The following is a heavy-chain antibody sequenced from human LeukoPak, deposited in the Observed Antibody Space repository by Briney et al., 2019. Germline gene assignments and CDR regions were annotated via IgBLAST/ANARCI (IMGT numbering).Heavy chain of an antibody. Sequence: GGSLRLSCTASGFTFGDYSMNWVRQAPGKGLEWVSYISKTSDTRDYADSVKGRFTISRDNAKNSLYLQMNSLRDGDTAVYYCARDRGYSNYYDYWGQGTLVTVSS. J-gene: IGHJ4*02. CDR2: ISKTSDTR. V-gene: IGHV3-48*02. D-gene: IGHD4-11*01. CDR1: GFTFGDYS. CDR3: ARDRGYSNYYDY.